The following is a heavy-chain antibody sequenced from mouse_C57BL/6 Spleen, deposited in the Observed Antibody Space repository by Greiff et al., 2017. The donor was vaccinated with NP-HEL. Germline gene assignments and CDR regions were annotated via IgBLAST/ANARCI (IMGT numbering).Heavy chain of an antibody. V-gene: IGHV1-81*01. CDR1: GYTFTSYG. D-gene: IGHD3-2*02. CDR3: ARDGDSSGYAYYAMDY. Sequence: VQLQQSGAELARPGASVKLSCKASGYTFTSYGISWVKQRTGQGLEWIGEIYPRSGNTYYNEKFKGQATLTADKSSSTAYMELRSLTSEDSAVYFCARDGDSSGYAYYAMDYWGQGTSVTVSS. J-gene: IGHJ4*01. CDR2: IYPRSGNT.